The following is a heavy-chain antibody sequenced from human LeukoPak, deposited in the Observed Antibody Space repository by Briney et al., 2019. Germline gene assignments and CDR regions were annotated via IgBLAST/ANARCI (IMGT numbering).Heavy chain of an antibody. D-gene: IGHD3-10*02. J-gene: IGHJ6*04. CDR1: GFTFSSYE. V-gene: IGHV3-48*03. Sequence: PGGSLRLSCAASGFTFSSYEMHWVRQAPGKGLVWVSYISSSGSTIYYADSVKGRFTISRDNAKNSLYLQMNSLRAEDTAVYYWAELGITMIGGVWGKGTTVTISS. CDR2: ISSSGSTI. CDR3: AELGITMIGGV.